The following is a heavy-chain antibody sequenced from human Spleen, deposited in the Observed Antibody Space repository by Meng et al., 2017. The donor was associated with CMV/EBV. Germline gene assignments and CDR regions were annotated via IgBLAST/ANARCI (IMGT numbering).Heavy chain of an antibody. D-gene: IGHD6-13*01. V-gene: IGHV3-23*03. CDR1: GFTFSNYA. CDR3: AKDSTYSA. J-gene: IGHJ5*02. Sequence: GESLKISCAASGFTFSNYAMNWVRQAPGKGLEWVAVIYAGGRSAYYADSVKGRFTIFRDSSKNTVYLEMNSLRAEDTVLYYCAKDSTYSAWGQGTLVTVSS. CDR2: IYAGGRSA.